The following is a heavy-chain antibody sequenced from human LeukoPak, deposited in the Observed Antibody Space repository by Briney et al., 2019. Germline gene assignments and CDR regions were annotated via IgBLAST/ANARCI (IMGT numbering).Heavy chain of an antibody. CDR2: IRQDGSEK. CDR3: AREWWYSSDY. D-gene: IGHD2-15*01. V-gene: IGHV3-7*04. J-gene: IGHJ4*02. CDR1: GFTFSSYW. Sequence: GGSLRLSCAASGFTFSSYWMSWVRRAPGKGLEWVANIRQDGSEKYDVDSVKGRFTISRDNAKNSLYLQMNSLRAEDTAVYYCAREWWYSSDYWGQGTLVTVSS.